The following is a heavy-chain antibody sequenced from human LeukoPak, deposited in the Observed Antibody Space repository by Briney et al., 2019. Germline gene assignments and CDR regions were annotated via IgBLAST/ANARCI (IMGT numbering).Heavy chain of an antibody. V-gene: IGHV3-30*03. CDR3: ERNSPFFDY. J-gene: IGHJ4*02. Sequence: GGSLRLSCADSGFTFSSYGMHWVRQAPGKGLEWVAVISYDGSNKYYADSVKGRFTISRDNSKNTLYLQMNSLRAEDAAVYYCERNSPFFDYWGQGTLVTVSS. CDR2: ISYDGSNK. D-gene: IGHD2-21*01. CDR1: GFTFSSYG.